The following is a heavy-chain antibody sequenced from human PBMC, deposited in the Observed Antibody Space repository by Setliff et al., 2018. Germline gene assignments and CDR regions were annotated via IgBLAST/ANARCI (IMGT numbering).Heavy chain of an antibody. CDR2: IFHSGRT. CDR3: AKDVGDGYGVDAYASGGFDI. V-gene: IGHV4-38-2*02. D-gene: IGHD5-18*01. Sequence: SETLSLTCGVSGYSISSSYYWGWIRQTPGKGLEWIGSIFHSGRTYYNPSLKSRVTMSLDTSKSQFSLKLSSVTAADTAVYYRAKDVGDGYGVDAYASGGFDIWGQGTLVTVSS. J-gene: IGHJ3*02. CDR1: GYSISSSYY.